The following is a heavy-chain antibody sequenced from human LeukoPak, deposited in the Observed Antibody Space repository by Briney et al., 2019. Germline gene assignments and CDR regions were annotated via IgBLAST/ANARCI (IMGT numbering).Heavy chain of an antibody. CDR2: ISSSSSYK. V-gene: IGHV3-21*01. Sequence: GGSLRLSCAASGFTFNSYSMNWVRQAPGKGLEWVSSISSSSSYKKNADSLKGRFTISRDNAKNSLYLQMSSLRAEDSAVYYCARDSGYRDFDYCGQGTLVTVSS. CDR1: GFTFNSYS. CDR3: ARDSGYRDFDY. J-gene: IGHJ4*02. D-gene: IGHD3-10*01.